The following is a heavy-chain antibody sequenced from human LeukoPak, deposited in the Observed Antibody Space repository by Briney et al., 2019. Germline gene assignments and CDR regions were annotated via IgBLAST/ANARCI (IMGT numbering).Heavy chain of an antibody. D-gene: IGHD3-16*02. J-gene: IGHJ4*02. CDR1: GGSISSSSYY. CDR2: VYYSGST. Sequence: SETLSLTCTVSGGSISSSSYYWDWIRQPPGKGLEWIGGVYYSGSTYYNPSLKSRVTISKDTSKNQFSLKLSSVTAADTAVYYCARQDYIWGSYRYFDYWGQGTLVTVSS. V-gene: IGHV4-39*01. CDR3: ARQDYIWGSYRYFDY.